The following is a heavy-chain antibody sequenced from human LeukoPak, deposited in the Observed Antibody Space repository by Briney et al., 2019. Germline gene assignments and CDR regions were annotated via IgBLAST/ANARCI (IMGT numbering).Heavy chain of an antibody. D-gene: IGHD5-12*01. V-gene: IGHV3-74*03. J-gene: IGHJ3*02. CDR1: GFEFGSYW. CDR2: INTDGTST. Sequence: GGSLRLSCTASGFEFGSYWMHWVRQAPGKGLVWVSHINTDGTSTKYADSVRGRFTVSRDNAKNTLYLLLSSLGADDTAIYYCAREQYRGYSGYEYAFDIWGQGTTVTVSS. CDR3: AREQYRGYSGYEYAFDI.